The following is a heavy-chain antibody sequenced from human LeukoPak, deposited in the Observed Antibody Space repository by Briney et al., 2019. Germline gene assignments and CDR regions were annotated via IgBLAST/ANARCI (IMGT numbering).Heavy chain of an antibody. J-gene: IGHJ6*03. CDR2: IRYDGSNK. CDR1: GFTFSSYG. Sequence: GGSLRLSCAASGFTFSSYGMHWVRQAPGKGLEWVAFIRYDGSNKYYADSVKGRFTISRDNSKNTLYLQMNSLRAEDTAVYYCAKVSDSGYDGSTGDYYYYYMDVWGKGTTVTISS. D-gene: IGHD5-12*01. CDR3: AKVSDSGYDGSTGDYYYYYMDV. V-gene: IGHV3-30*02.